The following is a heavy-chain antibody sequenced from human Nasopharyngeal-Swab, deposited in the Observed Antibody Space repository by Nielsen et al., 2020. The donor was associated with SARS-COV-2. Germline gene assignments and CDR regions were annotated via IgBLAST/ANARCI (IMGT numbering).Heavy chain of an antibody. D-gene: IGHD1-7*01. CDR3: ARVPYNWNYNRTQLKYYFDY. V-gene: IGHV3-33*01. J-gene: IGHJ4*02. Sequence: VRQAPGKGLEWVALIWYDGSEKNYADSVKDRFTISRDNSKNTLYLQMNSLRAEDTAVYYCARVPYNWNYNRTQLKYYFDYWGQGTLVTVSS. CDR2: IWYDGSEK.